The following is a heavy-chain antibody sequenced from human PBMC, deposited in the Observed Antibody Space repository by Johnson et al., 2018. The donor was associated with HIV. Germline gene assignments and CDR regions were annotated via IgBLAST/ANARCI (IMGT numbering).Heavy chain of an antibody. CDR1: GFTFSSYA. J-gene: IGHJ3*02. CDR2: IKSKIDGGTT. CDR3: TARRDDAFDI. Sequence: VQLVESGGGVVQPGRSLRLSCAASGFTFSSYAMHWVRQAPGKGLEWVGRIKSKIDGGTTDYAAPVKGRFTISRDDSKNTLYMQMNSLKNEDTAVYYCTARRDDAFDIWGQGTMVTLSS. V-gene: IGHV3-15*01.